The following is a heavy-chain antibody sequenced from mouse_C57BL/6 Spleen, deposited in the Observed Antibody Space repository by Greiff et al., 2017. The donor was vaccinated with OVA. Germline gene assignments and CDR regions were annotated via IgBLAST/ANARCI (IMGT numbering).Heavy chain of an antibody. CDR2: INPNNGGT. V-gene: IGHV1-26*01. CDR1: GYTFTDYY. CDR3: AREGDYDSGDY. J-gene: IGHJ2*01. D-gene: IGHD2-4*01. Sequence: EVQLQQSGPELVKPGASVKISCKASGYTFTDYYMNWVKQSHGKSLEWIGDINPNNGGTSYNQKFKGKATLTVDKSSSTAYMELRSLTSEDSAVYYCAREGDYDSGDYWGQGTTLTVSS.